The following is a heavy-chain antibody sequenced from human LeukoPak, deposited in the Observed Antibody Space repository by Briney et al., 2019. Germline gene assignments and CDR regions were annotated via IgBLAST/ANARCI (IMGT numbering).Heavy chain of an antibody. V-gene: IGHV1-2*02. CDR3: ARDWSRGEEQWLVLPFNY. D-gene: IGHD6-19*01. CDR1: GYTLTGYY. Sequence: ASVKVSCKASGYTLTGYYMHWVRQAPGQGLEWMGWINPNNGATTFAQKFQGRVTMTRDTSIDTAYMELSRLRSDDTAVYYCARDWSRGEEQWLVLPFNYWGQGTLVTVSS. CDR2: INPNNGAT. J-gene: IGHJ4*02.